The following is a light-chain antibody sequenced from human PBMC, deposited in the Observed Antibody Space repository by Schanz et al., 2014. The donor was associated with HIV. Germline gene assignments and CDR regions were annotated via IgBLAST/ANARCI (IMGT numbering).Light chain of an antibody. J-gene: IGLJ3*02. CDR2: DVS. V-gene: IGLV2-14*03. Sequence: QSALTQPASVSGSPGQSITISCTGTSNDVGGYNFVSWYQQHPGKAPKLIIYDVSNRPSGVPDRFSGSKSGNTASLTISGLQAEDEADYYCSSYTSGSTKWVFGGGTKVTVL. CDR3: SSYTSGSTKWV. CDR1: SNDVGGYNF.